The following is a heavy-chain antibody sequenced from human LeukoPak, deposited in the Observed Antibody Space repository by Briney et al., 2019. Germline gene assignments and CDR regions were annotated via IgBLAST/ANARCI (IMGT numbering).Heavy chain of an antibody. CDR3: ARDYYDSSGYSWGFDP. D-gene: IGHD3-22*01. CDR1: GFTFSSYG. Sequence: GGSLRLSCAASGFTFSSYGMHWVRQAPGKGLEWVAVISYDGSNKYYADSVKGRFTISRDNAKNSLYLQMNSLRAEDTAVYYCARDYYDSSGYSWGFDPWGQGTLVTVSS. CDR2: ISYDGSNK. V-gene: IGHV3-30*03. J-gene: IGHJ5*02.